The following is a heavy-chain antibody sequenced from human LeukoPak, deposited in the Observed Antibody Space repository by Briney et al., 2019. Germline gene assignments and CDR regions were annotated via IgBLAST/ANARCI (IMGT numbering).Heavy chain of an antibody. J-gene: IGHJ4*02. CDR1: GFTFSSYS. CDR3: ARPTDHDYGDYEVLRVDY. D-gene: IGHD4-17*01. Sequence: GGSLRLSCAASGFTFSSYSMNWVRQAPGKGLEWVSSISSSSSYIYYADSVKGRFTISRDNAKNSLYLQMNSLRAEDTAVYYCARPTDHDYGDYEVLRVDYWGQGTLVTVSS. CDR2: ISSSSSYI. V-gene: IGHV3-21*01.